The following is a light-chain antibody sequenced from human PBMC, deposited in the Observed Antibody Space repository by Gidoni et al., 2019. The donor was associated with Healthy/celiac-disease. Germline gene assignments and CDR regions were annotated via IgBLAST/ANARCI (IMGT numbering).Light chain of an antibody. CDR3: QQDDNLPRT. J-gene: IGKJ3*01. CDR1: QDISNY. V-gene: IGKV1-33*01. Sequence: DIPMTQSPSSLSASVGDRVTITCQASQDISNYLNWYQQKPGKAPKLLIYDASNLETGVPSRFSGSGSGTDFTFTISSLQPEDIATYYCQQDDNLPRTFGPGTKVDIK. CDR2: DAS.